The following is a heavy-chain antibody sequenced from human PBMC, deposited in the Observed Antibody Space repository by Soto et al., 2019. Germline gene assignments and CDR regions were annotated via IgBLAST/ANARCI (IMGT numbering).Heavy chain of an antibody. D-gene: IGHD5-18*01. CDR2: INDGNGDT. CDR1: GYTFTRYN. J-gene: IGHJ4*02. CDR3: ATPQVNDACLDT. V-gene: IGHV1-3*01. Sequence: QVQFVQSGAEVKKPGASVKVSCKTPGYTFTRYNIDWERQAPGQRLEWMGWINDGNGDTRYIQKFQARLTLTGDATGTIAYLEVNTLMSGDTAAYYCATPQVNDACLDTWGPGALVTASS.